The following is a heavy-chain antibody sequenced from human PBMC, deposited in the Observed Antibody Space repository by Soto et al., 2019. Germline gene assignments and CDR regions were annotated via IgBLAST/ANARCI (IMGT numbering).Heavy chain of an antibody. CDR1: GFTVSSNY. V-gene: IGHV3-53*02. CDR2: IYSGGST. Sequence: EVQLVETGGGLIQPGGSLRLSCAASGFTVSSNYMSWVRQAPGKGLEWVSVIYSGGSTYYADSVKGRFTISRDNSKNTLYLQMNSLRAEDTAVYYCAREMESEAGNKKTYYYYGMDVWGQGTTVTVSS. D-gene: IGHD6-19*01. J-gene: IGHJ6*02. CDR3: AREMESEAGNKKTYYYYGMDV.